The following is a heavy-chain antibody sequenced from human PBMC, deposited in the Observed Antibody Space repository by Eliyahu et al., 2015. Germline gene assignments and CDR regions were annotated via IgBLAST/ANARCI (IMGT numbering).Heavy chain of an antibody. CDR2: INPNSGGT. CDR3: AREGDPTGWFDP. CDR1: GYTFXGYY. J-gene: IGHJ5*02. Sequence: QVQLVQSGAEVKKPGASVKVACXASGYTFXGYYMHWVRQAPGQGLEWMGRINPNSGGTNYAQKFQGRVTMTRDTSISTAYMELSRLRSDDTAVYYCAREGDPTGWFDPWGQGTLVTVSS. V-gene: IGHV1-2*06. D-gene: IGHD3-16*01.